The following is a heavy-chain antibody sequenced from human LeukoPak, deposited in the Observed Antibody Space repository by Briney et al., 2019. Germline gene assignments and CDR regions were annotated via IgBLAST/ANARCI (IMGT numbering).Heavy chain of an antibody. Sequence: SETLSLTCTVAGGSISSYYWSWIRQPAGKGREWIGRIYTSGSTNYNPSLKSRVTMSVDTSKNQFTLKLSSVTAADTAVYYCARGRYGWLPFDYWGQGTLVTVSS. CDR2: IYTSGST. D-gene: IGHD3-16*01. V-gene: IGHV4-4*07. CDR1: GGSISSYY. J-gene: IGHJ4*02. CDR3: ARGRYGWLPFDY.